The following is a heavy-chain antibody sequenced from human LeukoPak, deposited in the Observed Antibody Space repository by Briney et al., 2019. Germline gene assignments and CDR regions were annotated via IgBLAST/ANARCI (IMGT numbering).Heavy chain of an antibody. D-gene: IGHD3-22*01. CDR3: VSDYYDSSGYSHGALDY. CDR2: ISYDGSNK. J-gene: IGHJ4*02. CDR1: GFTFSSYA. Sequence: GGSLRLSCAASGFTFSSYAMHWVRQAPGKGLEWVAVISYDGSNKYYADSVKGRFTISRDNSKNTLYLQMDSLRAEDTAVYYCVSDYYDSSGYSHGALDYWGQGTLVIVSS. V-gene: IGHV3-30-3*01.